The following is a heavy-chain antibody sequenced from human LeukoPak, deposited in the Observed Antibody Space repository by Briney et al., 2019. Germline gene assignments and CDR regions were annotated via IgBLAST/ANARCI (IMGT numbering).Heavy chain of an antibody. D-gene: IGHD2-2*01. Sequence: GGSPRLSCAASGFTFTKYWMTWVRQAPGKGLEWVANIKQDGSEKFYVDSVKGRFTISRDNAKNSLDLQINSLGAEDTAVYYCARGLDCRSTSCYLDNWGQGTLVTVSS. V-gene: IGHV3-7*01. CDR2: IKQDGSEK. CDR1: GFTFTKYW. J-gene: IGHJ4*02. CDR3: ARGLDCRSTSCYLDN.